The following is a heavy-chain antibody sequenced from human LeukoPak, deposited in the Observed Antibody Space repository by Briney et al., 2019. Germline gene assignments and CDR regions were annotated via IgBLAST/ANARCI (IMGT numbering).Heavy chain of an antibody. J-gene: IGHJ3*02. CDR1: GYTFTNHD. CDR2: MNPNSGNT. CDR3: ARGPYSYDSSGAFDI. V-gene: IGHV1-8*01. D-gene: IGHD3-22*01. Sequence: ASVKVSCKASGYTFTNHDINWVRQATGQGLEWMGWMNPNSGNTGYAQKFQGRVTITRNTSISTVYMELSSLRSEDTAVYFCARGPYSYDSSGAFDIWGQGTMVTVSS.